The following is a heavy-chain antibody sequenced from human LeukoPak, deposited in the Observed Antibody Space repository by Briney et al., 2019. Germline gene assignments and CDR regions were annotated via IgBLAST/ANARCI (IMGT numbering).Heavy chain of an antibody. CDR1: GYSITSGYY. D-gene: IGHD3-3*01. V-gene: IGHV4-38-2*02. J-gene: IGHJ4*02. CDR3: ARGGGRVLRFLEWLLSTALFDY. Sequence: PSETLSLTCIVSGYSITSGYYWGWIRQPPGKGLEWIGSIYHSGDTYYNPSLKSRVTISVDTSKNQFSLKLSSVTAADTAVYYCARGGGRVLRFLEWLLSTALFDYWGQGTLVTVSS. CDR2: IYHSGDT.